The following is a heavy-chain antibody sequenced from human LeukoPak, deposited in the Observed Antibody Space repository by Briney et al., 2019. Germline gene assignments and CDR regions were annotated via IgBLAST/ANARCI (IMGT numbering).Heavy chain of an antibody. CDR2: IRYDGSNK. CDR1: GFTFSSYG. J-gene: IGHJ4*02. D-gene: IGHD6-13*01. CDR3: AKTGSAGFNYFEY. Sequence: AGGSLRLSCAASGFTFSSYGMHWVRQAPGKGLEWVAFIRYDGSNKYYADSVKGRFTISRDNSKNTLYLQMNSLRAEDTAKYCAKTGSAGFNYFEYWGQGTLVTVSS. V-gene: IGHV3-30*02.